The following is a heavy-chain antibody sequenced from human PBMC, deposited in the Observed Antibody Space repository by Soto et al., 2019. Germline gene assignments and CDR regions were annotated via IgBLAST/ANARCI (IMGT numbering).Heavy chain of an antibody. CDR2: ISAYNGNT. CDR1: GYTFTSYG. Sequence: ASVKVSCKASGYTFTSYGISWVRQAPGQGLEWMGWISAYNGNTNYAQKLQGRVTMTTDTSTSTAYMELRSLRSDDTAVYYCARDHTWSYYYGSSGSGYFDYWGQGTLVTVSS. D-gene: IGHD3-22*01. J-gene: IGHJ4*02. CDR3: ARDHTWSYYYGSSGSGYFDY. V-gene: IGHV1-18*04.